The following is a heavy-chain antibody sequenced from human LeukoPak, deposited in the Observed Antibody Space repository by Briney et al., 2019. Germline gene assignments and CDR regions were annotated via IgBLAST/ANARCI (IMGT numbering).Heavy chain of an antibody. Sequence: GGSLTLSCAASGFTFNSYAMQWVRQAPGKGLEWVALTSYDGDVTDYADSVKGRFTLSRDNSKTTLVLQLNSLRAEDTAVYYCARESTYYYDSGSSRPQYFDFWGQGTLVTVSS. J-gene: IGHJ4*02. V-gene: IGHV3-30*01. CDR3: ARESTYYYDSGSSRPQYFDF. D-gene: IGHD3-10*01. CDR1: GFTFNSYA. CDR2: TSYDGDVT.